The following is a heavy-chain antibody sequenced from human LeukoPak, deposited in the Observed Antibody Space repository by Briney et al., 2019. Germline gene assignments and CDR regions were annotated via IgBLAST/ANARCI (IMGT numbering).Heavy chain of an antibody. V-gene: IGHV1-2*02. Sequence: ASVKVSCKASGYTFTGYYMHWVRQAPGQGLEGMGWINPNSGGTNYAQKFQGRVTMTRDTSISTAYMELSRLRSDDTAVYYCAAVQLEDPASDPWGQGTLVTVSS. CDR1: GYTFTGYY. CDR3: AAVQLEDPASDP. D-gene: IGHD1-1*01. J-gene: IGHJ5*02. CDR2: INPNSGGT.